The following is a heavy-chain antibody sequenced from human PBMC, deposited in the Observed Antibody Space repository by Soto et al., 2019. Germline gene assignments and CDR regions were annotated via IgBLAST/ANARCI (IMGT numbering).Heavy chain of an antibody. J-gene: IGHJ4*02. D-gene: IGHD3-16*01. CDR3: ARGGTYYFDY. CDR2: IYHSGST. CDR1: GGSISSGGYS. Sequence: SETLSLTCAVSGGSISSGGYSWSWIRQPPGKGLEWIGYIYHSGSTYYNPSLKSRVTISVDTSKNQFSLKLSSVTAADTAVYYCARGGTYYFDYWGQGTLVTVSS. V-gene: IGHV4-30-2*01.